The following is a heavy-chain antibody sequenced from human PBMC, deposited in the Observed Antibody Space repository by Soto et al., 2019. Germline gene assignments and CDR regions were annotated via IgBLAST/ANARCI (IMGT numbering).Heavy chain of an antibody. Sequence: ASVKVSCKASGYTFTSYDINWVRQATGQGLEWMGWMNPNSGNTGYAQKFQGRVTMTRNTSISTAYMELSSLRSEDTAVYYCAFCTRDPLYYYYMDVWGKGTTVTVSS. CDR2: MNPNSGNT. CDR3: AFCTRDPLYYYYMDV. V-gene: IGHV1-8*01. CDR1: GYTFTSYD. J-gene: IGHJ6*03. D-gene: IGHD2-2*01.